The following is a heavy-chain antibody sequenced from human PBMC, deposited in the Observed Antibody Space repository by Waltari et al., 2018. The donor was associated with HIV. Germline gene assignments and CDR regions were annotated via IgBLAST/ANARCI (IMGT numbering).Heavy chain of an antibody. Sequence: EVQLVESGGGLVQPGGSLSLSCAASGFTFSSYWMSWVRQAPGKGLEWVANIKQDGSEKYYVDSVKGRFTISRDNAKNSLYLQMNSLRAEDTAVYYCARITIFGVVNDYGMDVWGQGTTVTVSS. V-gene: IGHV3-7*01. D-gene: IGHD3-3*01. CDR2: IKQDGSEK. CDR3: ARITIFGVVNDYGMDV. CDR1: GFTFSSYW. J-gene: IGHJ6*02.